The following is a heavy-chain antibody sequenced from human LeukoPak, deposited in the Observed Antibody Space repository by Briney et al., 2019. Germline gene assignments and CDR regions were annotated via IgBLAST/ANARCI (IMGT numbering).Heavy chain of an antibody. CDR3: AREPYTSGRYYNPFDP. CDR2: TDHSGNS. V-gene: IGHV4-39*07. J-gene: IGHJ5*02. Sequence: ASETLSLTCTVSGASISSSSYYWGWIRQPPKKGLEWIGSTDHSGNSFYNPSLKSRVTISVDTSNNQISLTLSSVSAADTAVYFCAREPYTSGRYYNPFDPWGQGTLVTVSS. D-gene: IGHD3-10*01. CDR1: GASISSSSYY.